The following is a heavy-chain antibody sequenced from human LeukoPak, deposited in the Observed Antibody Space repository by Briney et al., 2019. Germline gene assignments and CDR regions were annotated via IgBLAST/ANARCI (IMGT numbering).Heavy chain of an antibody. V-gene: IGHV3-7*01. J-gene: IGHJ4*02. CDR3: ARGVYGSGWYALDY. CDR2: IRQDGSEK. CDR1: GFTFINSW. Sequence: GGSLRLSCAASGFTFINSWMSWVRQAPGKGLEWVAKIRQDGSEKYYVDSVKGRFTISRDNAKNSLYLQMNSLRAEDTAVYYCARGVYGSGWYALDYWGQGTLVTVSS. D-gene: IGHD6-19*01.